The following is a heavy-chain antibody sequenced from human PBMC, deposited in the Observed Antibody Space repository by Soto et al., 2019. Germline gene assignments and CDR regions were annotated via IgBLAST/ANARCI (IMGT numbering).Heavy chain of an antibody. V-gene: IGHV4-59*08. CDR2: IYYSGST. D-gene: IGHD2-8*01. CDR3: ARAARYCTNGVCPRINYYYYYMDV. Sequence: SETLSLTCTVSGGSISSYYWSWIRQPPGKGLEWIGYIYYSGSTNYNPSLKSRVTISVDTSKNQFSLKLSSVTAADTAVYYCARAARYCTNGVCPRINYYYYYMDVWGKGTTVTVSS. CDR1: GGSISSYY. J-gene: IGHJ6*03.